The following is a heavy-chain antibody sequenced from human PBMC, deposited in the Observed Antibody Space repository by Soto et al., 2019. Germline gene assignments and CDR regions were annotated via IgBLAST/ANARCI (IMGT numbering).Heavy chain of an antibody. J-gene: IGHJ5*02. CDR2: INHSGST. D-gene: IGHD6-13*01. Sequence: PSETLSLTCAVYGGSFSGYYWSWIRQPPGKGLEWIGEINHSGSTNYNPSLKSRVTISVDTSKNQFSLKLSSVTAADTAVYYCARGRQQLVRATSRNWFDPWGQGTLVTVSS. V-gene: IGHV4-34*01. CDR1: GGSFSGYY. CDR3: ARGRQQLVRATSRNWFDP.